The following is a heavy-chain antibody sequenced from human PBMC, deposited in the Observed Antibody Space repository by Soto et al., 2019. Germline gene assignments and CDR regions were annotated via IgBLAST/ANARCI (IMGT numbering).Heavy chain of an antibody. V-gene: IGHV4-59*01. CDR1: GGSISSSY. CDR2: VHNSGST. Sequence: QVQLQESGPGLVKPSETLSLTCTVSGGSISSSYWSWIRQPPGEGLEWIGCVHNSGSTKYNPSLKNRVIFSVDTSKNRFSLNLGSVTAEDTALYYGATIAASGTSWGQGTLVTVSS. J-gene: IGHJ5*02. CDR3: ATIAASGTS. D-gene: IGHD6-13*01.